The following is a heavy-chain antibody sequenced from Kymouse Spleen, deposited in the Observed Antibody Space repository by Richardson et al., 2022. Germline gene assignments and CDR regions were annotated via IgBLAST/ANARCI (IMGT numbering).Heavy chain of an antibody. J-gene: IGHJ6*02. CDR3: AKKIVGARYGMDV. CDR1: GFTFSSYG. CDR2: ISYDGSNK. V-gene: IGHV3-30*18. Sequence: QVQLVESGGGVVQPGRSLRLSCAASGFTFSSYGMHWVRQAPGKGLEWVAVISYDGSNKYYADSVKGRFTISRDNSKNTLYLQMNSLRAEDTAVYYCAKKIVGARYGMDVWGQGTTVTVSS. D-gene: IGHD1-26*01.